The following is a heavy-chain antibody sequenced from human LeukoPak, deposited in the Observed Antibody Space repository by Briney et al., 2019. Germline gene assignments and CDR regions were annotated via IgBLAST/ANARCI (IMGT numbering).Heavy chain of an antibody. CDR2: IYYRGRT. J-gene: IGHJ2*01. Sequence: SETLSLTCTVSGGSISSSSYYWGWIRQPPGKGLEWIGNIYYRGRTYYNPSLKSRVTISVDTSKNQFSLKLSSVTATDTAVYYCARGFSRLLVFIHDWYFDLWGRATLVTVSS. D-gene: IGHD3-22*01. CDR3: ARGFSRLLVFIHDWYFDL. V-gene: IGHV4-39*01. CDR1: GGSISSSSYY.